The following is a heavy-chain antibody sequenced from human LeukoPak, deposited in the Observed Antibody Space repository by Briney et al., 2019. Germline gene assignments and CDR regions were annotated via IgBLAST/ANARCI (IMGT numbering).Heavy chain of an antibody. D-gene: IGHD3-16*02. CDR3: ARRVWGSNRYTDC. Sequence: PGGSLRLSCAASGFTVSTNYMSWVRQAPGKGLECVSIIYTGGNTYYADSVKGRFTISRDNSKNTLYLQMNSLRAEDTAVYYCARRVWGSNRYTDCWGQGTLVTVSS. J-gene: IGHJ4*02. CDR2: IYTGGNT. CDR1: GFTVSTNY. V-gene: IGHV3-53*01.